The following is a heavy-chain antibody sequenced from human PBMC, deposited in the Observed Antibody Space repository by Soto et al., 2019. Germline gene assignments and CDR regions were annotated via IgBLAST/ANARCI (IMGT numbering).Heavy chain of an antibody. CDR1: GGSVSSGSYY. Sequence: QVQLQESGPGLVKPSETLSLTCTVSGGSVSSGSYYWSWIRQPPGKGLEWIGYIYYSGSTNYNPSLKSRVTISVDTSKNQFSLELSSVTAADTAVYYCAREVAAAAFDIWGQGTMVTVSS. CDR3: AREVAAAAFDI. J-gene: IGHJ3*02. V-gene: IGHV4-61*01. CDR2: IYYSGST. D-gene: IGHD6-13*01.